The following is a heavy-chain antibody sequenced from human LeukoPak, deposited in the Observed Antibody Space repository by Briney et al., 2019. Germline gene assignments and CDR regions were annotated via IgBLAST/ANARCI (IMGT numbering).Heavy chain of an antibody. Sequence: GGSLRLSCAASGFTFSSYGMHWVRQAPGKGLEWVAVIWYDGSNKYYADSVKGRFTISRDNSKNTLYLQMNSLRAEDTAVYYCARDKVVVAATNNWFDPWGQGTLVTVSS. J-gene: IGHJ5*02. D-gene: IGHD2-15*01. CDR2: IWYDGSNK. CDR1: GFTFSSYG. CDR3: ARDKVVVAATNNWFDP. V-gene: IGHV3-33*01.